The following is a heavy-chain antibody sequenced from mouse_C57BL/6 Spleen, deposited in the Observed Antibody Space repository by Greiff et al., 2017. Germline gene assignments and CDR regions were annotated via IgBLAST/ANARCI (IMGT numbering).Heavy chain of an antibody. CDR1: GFTFSSYT. D-gene: IGHD2-3*01. CDR3: ARQGLLRGYAMDY. J-gene: IGHJ4*01. CDR2: ISGGGGNP. Sequence: EVQGVESGGGLVKPGGSLKLSCAASGFTFSSYTMSWVRQTPEKRLEWVATISGGGGNPYYPDSVKGRFTISRDNAKNTLYLQMSSLRSEDTALYYCARQGLLRGYAMDYWGQGTSVTVSS. V-gene: IGHV5-9*01.